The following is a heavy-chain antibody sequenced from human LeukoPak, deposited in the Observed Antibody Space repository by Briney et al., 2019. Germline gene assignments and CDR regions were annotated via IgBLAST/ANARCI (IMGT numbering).Heavy chain of an antibody. CDR2: IRSNAYGGTT. Sequence: GGSLRLSCTASRFTFGDYAMNWVRQAPGKGLEWVGFIRSNAYGGTTEYAASVKGRFTISRDDSKSIAYLQMNSLKTEDTAVYYCTRYRGYFDYWGPGTLVTVSS. J-gene: IGHJ4*02. D-gene: IGHD3-10*01. CDR3: TRYRGYFDY. CDR1: RFTFGDYA. V-gene: IGHV3-49*04.